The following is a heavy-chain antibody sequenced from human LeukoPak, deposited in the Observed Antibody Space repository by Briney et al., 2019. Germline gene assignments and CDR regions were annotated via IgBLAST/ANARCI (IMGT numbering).Heavy chain of an antibody. CDR1: GGSFSGYY. Sequence: SETLSLTCAVYGGSFSGYYWSWIRQPPGKGLEWIGEINHSGSTNYNPSLKSRVTISVDTSKNQFSLKLSSVTAADTAVYYCARRGTGDVSSGCFDYWGQGTLVTVSS. V-gene: IGHV4-34*01. D-gene: IGHD3-22*01. CDR3: ARRGTGDVSSGCFDY. J-gene: IGHJ4*02. CDR2: INHSGST.